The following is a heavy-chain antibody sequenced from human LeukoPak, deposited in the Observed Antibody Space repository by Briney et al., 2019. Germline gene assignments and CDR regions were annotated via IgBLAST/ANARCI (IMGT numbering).Heavy chain of an antibody. D-gene: IGHD1-26*01. V-gene: IGHV4-4*07. CDR2: ILDSGTT. Sequence: SETLSLTCTVSSGSMRGYHWSWIRQPAGKGLEWIGRILDSGTTNYNPSLKSRLTTSVGRSKTQSSLNLNSVTAADTAVYYCVRERPAGGGSYYWFDPWGQGTLVTVSS. J-gene: IGHJ5*02. CDR3: VRERPAGGGSYYWFDP. CDR1: SGSMRGYH.